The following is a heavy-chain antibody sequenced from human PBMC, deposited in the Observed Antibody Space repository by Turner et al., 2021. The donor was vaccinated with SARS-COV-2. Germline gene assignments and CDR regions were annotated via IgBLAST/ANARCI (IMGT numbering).Heavy chain of an antibody. V-gene: IGHV3-66*01. CDR3: ARDFREGAFDI. CDR1: GFTVSSNY. CDR2: MYSGGST. D-gene: IGHD3-10*01. J-gene: IGHJ3*02. Sequence: EVQLVESGGGLIQPGGSLSLSCAASGFTVSSNYMSRVRQAPGMGLVWVSVMYSGGSTYYADSVKGRYIISRDNSKNTLYLQMNSLRAEDTAVYYCARDFREGAFDIWGQGTMVTISS.